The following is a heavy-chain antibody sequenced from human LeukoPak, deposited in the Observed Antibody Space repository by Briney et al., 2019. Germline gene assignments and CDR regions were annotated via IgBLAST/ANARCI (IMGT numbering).Heavy chain of an antibody. CDR1: GFTFSSYG. Sequence: GGSLRLSCAASGFTFSSYGMHWVRQAPGKGLEWAAVISYDGSNKYYADSVKGRFTISRDNSKNTLYLQMNSLRAEDTAVYYCAKDSSSWYGWFDPWGQGTLVTVSS. J-gene: IGHJ5*02. V-gene: IGHV3-30*18. D-gene: IGHD6-13*01. CDR3: AKDSSSWYGWFDP. CDR2: ISYDGSNK.